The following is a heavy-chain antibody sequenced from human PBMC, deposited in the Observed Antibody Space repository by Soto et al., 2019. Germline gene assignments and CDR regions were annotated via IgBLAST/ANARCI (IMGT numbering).Heavy chain of an antibody. CDR3: ARIGGYNLGYYFDF. D-gene: IGHD5-12*01. Sequence: QVQLVESGGGLVKPGGSLRLSCAASGFTFSDHYMTWIRQAPGKGLEWVSYISSSGTTIYYADSVKGRFTISRDNAENSLDRQMNSLRADDTAVYYCARIGGYNLGYYFDFWGPGTLVTVSS. J-gene: IGHJ4*02. CDR2: ISSSGTTI. V-gene: IGHV3-11*01. CDR1: GFTFSDHY.